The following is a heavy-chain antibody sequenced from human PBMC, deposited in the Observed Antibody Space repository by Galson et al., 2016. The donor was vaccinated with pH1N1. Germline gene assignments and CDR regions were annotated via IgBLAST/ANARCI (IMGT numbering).Heavy chain of an antibody. D-gene: IGHD5-24*01. J-gene: IGHJ4*02. CDR1: GFTFSSYA. V-gene: IGHV3-23*05. CDR3: VQGGRDDYNPYFDH. CDR2: FSISGSRT. Sequence: SLRLSCAASGFTFSSYAMGWVRQGPGKGLEWVSSFSISGSRTYYADSVKGRFTISRGTSRSTLFLQMNSLRADDTALYYCVQGGRDDYNPYFDHWGLGTLVTVSS.